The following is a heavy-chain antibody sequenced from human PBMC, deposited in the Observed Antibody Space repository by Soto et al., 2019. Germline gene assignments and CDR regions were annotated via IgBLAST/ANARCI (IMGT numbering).Heavy chain of an antibody. J-gene: IGHJ2*01. V-gene: IGHV5-51*03. CDR2: IYPGDSNI. Sequence: EVQLVQSGAEVKKPGESLKISCKASGYSFTSYWIAWVRQMPGKGLEWMGIIYPGDSNIRYSPSFQGQVTISADKSISTASLQWSSLKASETARYYCARDGYFDLWGRGTLVTVSS. CDR1: GYSFTSYW. CDR3: ARDGYFDL.